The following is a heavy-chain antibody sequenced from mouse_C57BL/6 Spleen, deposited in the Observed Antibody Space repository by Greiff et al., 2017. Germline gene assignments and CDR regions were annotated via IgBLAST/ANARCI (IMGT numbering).Heavy chain of an antibody. D-gene: IGHD2-2*01. Sequence: QVQLQQSGAELVRPGSSVKLSCKASGYTFTSYWMHWVKQRPIQGLEWIGNIDPSDSETHYNQKFKDKATLTVDKSSSTAYMQLSSLTSADSAVYYCERYGYDAYAMDYWGQGTSVTVSS. V-gene: IGHV1-52*01. J-gene: IGHJ4*01. CDR2: IDPSDSET. CDR1: GYTFTSYW. CDR3: ERYGYDAYAMDY.